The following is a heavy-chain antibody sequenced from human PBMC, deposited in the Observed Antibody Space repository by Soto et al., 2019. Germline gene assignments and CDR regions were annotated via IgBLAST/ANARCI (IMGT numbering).Heavy chain of an antibody. CDR3: ARLTGIPEIAPLEEDN. Sequence: VQLVQSGAEVREPGASVKVSCKASGYSVARYFMHWVRQAPGQGLEWLGVINPSADTTTYAQKFQGRVTMTWDTSTNTVFMDVSSLRSEDTAIYYCARLTGIPEIAPLEEDNWGQGTLVTVSS. V-gene: IGHV1-46*01. D-gene: IGHD1-1*01. CDR1: GYSVARYF. CDR2: INPSADTT. J-gene: IGHJ4*02.